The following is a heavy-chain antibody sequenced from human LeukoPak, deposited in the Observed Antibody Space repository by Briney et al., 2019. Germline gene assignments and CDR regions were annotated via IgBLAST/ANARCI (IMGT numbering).Heavy chain of an antibody. CDR3: ARSRGLDV. D-gene: IGHD1-26*01. CDR1: GFTFSTYT. J-gene: IGHJ6*02. CDR2: ISSTSSHI. V-gene: IGHV3-21*01. Sequence: GGSLRLSCAASGFTFSTYTMNWVRQAPGMGLAWVSSISSTSSHISYADSVQGRFAISRDNAKNSLYLQMNSLRDEDTAVYYCARSRGLDVWGQGTTVTVSS.